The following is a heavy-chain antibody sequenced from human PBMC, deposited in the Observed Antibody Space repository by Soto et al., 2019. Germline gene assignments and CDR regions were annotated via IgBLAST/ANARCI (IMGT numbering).Heavy chain of an antibody. CDR2: IRPHNGDT. CDR1: AYSSTIYG. D-gene: IGHD6-19*01. Sequence: QVQLVQSGPEVKNPGASVKVSCKASAYSSTIYGITWVRQAPGQGLEWMGWIRPHNGDTKYAQRFQGRVTMTTDPSTTTVFMDLRTLRSADTAVYYCATALGSSGWFDYWGPGTLVTVPS. V-gene: IGHV1-18*01. CDR3: ATALGSSGWFDY. J-gene: IGHJ4*02.